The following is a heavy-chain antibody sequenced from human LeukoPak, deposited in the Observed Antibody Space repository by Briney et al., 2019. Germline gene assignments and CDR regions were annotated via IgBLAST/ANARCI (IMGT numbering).Heavy chain of an antibody. V-gene: IGHV4-34*01. CDR3: ARGWGWQRLHF. D-gene: IGHD5-12*01. CDR2: INHSGST. J-gene: IGHJ4*02. Sequence: SETLSLTCAVYGGSFSGYFWSWIRQPPGKGLEWIGEINHSGSTDYNPSLKSRVTISVDTSKNQFSLKLNSVTAADTAVNYCARGWGWQRLHFWGQGTLVTVSS. CDR1: GGSFSGYF.